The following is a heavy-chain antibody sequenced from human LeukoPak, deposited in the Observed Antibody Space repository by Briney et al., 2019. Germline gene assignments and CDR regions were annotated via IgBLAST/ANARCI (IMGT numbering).Heavy chain of an antibody. Sequence: GGSLRLSCAASGFTFSNYWMSWVRQAPGKGPEWVANIKEDGSEKYYVDSVTGRFSISRDNAKNSPYLQMNSLRAEDTAVYYCARNTPMVPGNYFDYWGQGNVVTVSS. D-gene: IGHD5-18*01. CDR1: GFTFSNYW. CDR2: IKEDGSEK. CDR3: ARNTPMVPGNYFDY. J-gene: IGHJ4*02. V-gene: IGHV3-7*01.